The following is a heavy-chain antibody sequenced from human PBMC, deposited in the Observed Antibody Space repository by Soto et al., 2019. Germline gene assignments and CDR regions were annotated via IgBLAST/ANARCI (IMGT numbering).Heavy chain of an antibody. CDR3: ARAPGAAIDY. Sequence: ASVKVSCKASGYTFTSYAMHWVRQAPGQGLEWMGWINAGNGNTKFSQKFQGRVTFTRDTSASTAYMELSSLRSEDTAVYYCARAPGAAIDYWGQGTLVTVSS. CDR2: INAGNGNT. J-gene: IGHJ4*02. CDR1: GYTFTSYA. V-gene: IGHV1-3*01.